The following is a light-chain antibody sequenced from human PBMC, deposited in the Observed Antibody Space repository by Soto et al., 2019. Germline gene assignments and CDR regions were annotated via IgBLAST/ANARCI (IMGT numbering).Light chain of an antibody. CDR1: QSLLHRSGYNY. Sequence: DLVMTQSPLSLPVTPGEPASISCRSSQSLLHRSGYNYLTWYLQKPGQSPQLLIYLGSSRASGVPDRFSGSGSGTDFTLKISRVEAEDVGVYYCMQALQTPLTFGQGTKVEIK. CDR3: MQALQTPLT. V-gene: IGKV2-28*01. CDR2: LGS. J-gene: IGKJ4*01.